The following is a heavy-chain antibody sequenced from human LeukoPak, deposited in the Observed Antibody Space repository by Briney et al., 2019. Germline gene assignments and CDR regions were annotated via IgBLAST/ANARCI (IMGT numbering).Heavy chain of an antibody. V-gene: IGHV3-30*18. CDR3: AKPTIELDSPFVYFDY. J-gene: IGHJ4*02. Sequence: PGGSLRLSCAASGFTFSSYGMHWVRQAPGKGLEWVAVISYDGSNKYYADSVKGRFTISRDNSKNTLYLQMNSLRAEDTAVYYCAKPTIELDSPFVYFDYWGQGTLVTVSS. CDR2: ISYDGSNK. D-gene: IGHD5-24*01. CDR1: GFTFSSYG.